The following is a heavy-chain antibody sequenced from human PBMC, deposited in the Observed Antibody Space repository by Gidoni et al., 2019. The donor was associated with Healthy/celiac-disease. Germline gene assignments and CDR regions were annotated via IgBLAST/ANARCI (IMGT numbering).Heavy chain of an antibody. CDR3: AREANEYYDSSGTMFDP. Sequence: QVQLQESGPGLVKPSETLSLTCTVSGYSISSGYYWGWIRQPPGKGLEWIGCIYHSGSTYYNPSLKSRVTISVDTAKNQFSLKLSSVTAADTAVYYCAREANEYYDSSGTMFDPWGQGTLVTVSS. CDR1: GYSISSGYY. D-gene: IGHD3-22*01. J-gene: IGHJ5*02. CDR2: IYHSGST. V-gene: IGHV4-38-2*02.